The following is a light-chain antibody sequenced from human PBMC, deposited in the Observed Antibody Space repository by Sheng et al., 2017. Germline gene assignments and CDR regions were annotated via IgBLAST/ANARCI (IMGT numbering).Light chain of an antibody. CDR3: ATWDDSLKGYV. CDR2: SNN. Sequence: QSVLTQPPSASGTPGQRVTISCSGSSSNIGSQTVNWYQQVPGTAPKVLIYSNNQRPSGVPDRFSASKSGTSASLAISGLQSEDEAEYHCATWDDSLKGYVFGTGTKLTVL. J-gene: IGLJ1*01. CDR1: SSNIGSQT. V-gene: IGLV1-44*01.